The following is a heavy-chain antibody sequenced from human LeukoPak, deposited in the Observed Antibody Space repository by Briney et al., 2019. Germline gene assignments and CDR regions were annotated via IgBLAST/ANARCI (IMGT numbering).Heavy chain of an antibody. CDR2: SDT. J-gene: IGHJ4*02. D-gene: IGHD2-2*01. Sequence: SDTRYSPSFQGQVTISADKSISTTYLQWSSLKASDTAMYYCATPYPREYCSSTTCYFNYWGQGTLVTVSS. V-gene: IGHV5-51*01. CDR3: ATPYPREYCSSTTCYFNY.